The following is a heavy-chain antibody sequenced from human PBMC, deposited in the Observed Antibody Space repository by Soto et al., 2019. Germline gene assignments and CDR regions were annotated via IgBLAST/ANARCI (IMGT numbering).Heavy chain of an antibody. CDR2: IDWDDDK. V-gene: IGHV2-70*04. D-gene: IGHD1-1*01. CDR1: GFSLTTSGMR. Sequence: SGPTLVNPTQTLTLTCTFSGFSLTTSGMRVSWIRQPPGKALEWLARIDWDDDKFYTTSLKTRLTISKDTSKNQVVLTMTNMDPVDTATYYCARTGTDGSWFDPWGQGTLVTVSS. CDR3: ARTGTDGSWFDP. J-gene: IGHJ5*02.